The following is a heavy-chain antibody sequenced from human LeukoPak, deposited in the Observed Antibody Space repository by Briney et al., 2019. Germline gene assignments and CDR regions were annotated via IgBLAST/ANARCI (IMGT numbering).Heavy chain of an antibody. V-gene: IGHV3-23*01. Sequence: GGSLRLSCAASGFTFSSYAMSWVRQAPGKGLEWVSAISDSGGSTYYADSVKGRFTMSRDNSKNTLYLQMNSLRAEDTAVYYCAKDSQPYDYGDSYFDYWGQGTLVTVSS. J-gene: IGHJ4*02. D-gene: IGHD4-17*01. CDR3: AKDSQPYDYGDSYFDY. CDR2: ISDSGGST. CDR1: GFTFSSYA.